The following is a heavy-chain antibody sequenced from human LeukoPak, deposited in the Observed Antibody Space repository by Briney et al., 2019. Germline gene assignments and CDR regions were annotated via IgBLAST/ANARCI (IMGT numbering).Heavy chain of an antibody. Sequence: PGGSLRLSCAGSGFTFSRYWMHWVRQVPGKGLVWISRIDPYGSGTSYADSVEGRFTISRDNAKNTLYLQMNSLRAEDTAVYYCSRGTFGDSDYWGQGTLVTVSS. CDR1: GFTFSRYW. CDR3: SRGTFGDSDY. CDR2: IDPYGSGT. D-gene: IGHD3-16*01. J-gene: IGHJ4*02. V-gene: IGHV3-74*01.